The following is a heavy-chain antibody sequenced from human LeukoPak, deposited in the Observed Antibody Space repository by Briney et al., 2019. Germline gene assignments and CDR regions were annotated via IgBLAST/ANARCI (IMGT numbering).Heavy chain of an antibody. CDR2: IYHSGTT. D-gene: IGHD3-22*01. J-gene: IGHJ4*02. CDR1: GYSISSGYY. CDR3: ARVTGYMIEDYFDY. Sequence: SETLSLTCTVSGYSISSGYYWGWIRQPPGKGLEWIGSIYHSGTTYYNPSLKSRVTISVDTSKNQFSLKLSSVTAADTAVYYCARVTGYMIEDYFDYWGQGTLVTVSS. V-gene: IGHV4-38-2*02.